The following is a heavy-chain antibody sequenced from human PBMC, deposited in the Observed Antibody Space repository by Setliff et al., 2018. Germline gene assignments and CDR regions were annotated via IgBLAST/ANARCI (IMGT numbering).Heavy chain of an antibody. Sequence: GASVKVSCKASGYTFTNYDINWVRQATGQGLEWMGWINPNSGNTGYAQNFQGRVTMTRNTSISTAYMELSSLRFEDTAVYYCARGPRHNFWSGYYLVAVNYWGQGTLVTYPQ. D-gene: IGHD3-3*01. CDR2: INPNSGNT. V-gene: IGHV1-8*02. CDR3: ARGPRHNFWSGYYLVAVNY. CDR1: GYTFTNYD. J-gene: IGHJ4*02.